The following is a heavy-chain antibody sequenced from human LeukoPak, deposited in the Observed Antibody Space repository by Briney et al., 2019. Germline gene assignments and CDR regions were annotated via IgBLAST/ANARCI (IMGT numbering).Heavy chain of an antibody. V-gene: IGHV3-33*01. D-gene: IGHD3-10*01. CDR3: ARDLLPNMVRGVIITPHYYYYGMDV. Sequence: PGRSLRLSCAASGFTFSSYGMHWVSQAPGKGLEWVAVIWYVGSNKYYADSVKGRFTISRDNSKNTLYLQMNSLRAEDTAVYYCARDLLPNMVRGVIITPHYYYYGMDVWGKGTTVTVSS. CDR1: GFTFSSYG. CDR2: IWYVGSNK. J-gene: IGHJ6*04.